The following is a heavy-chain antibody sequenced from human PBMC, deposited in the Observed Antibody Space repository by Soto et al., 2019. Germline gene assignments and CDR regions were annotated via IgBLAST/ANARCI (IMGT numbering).Heavy chain of an antibody. J-gene: IGHJ4*02. CDR3: ARGGWRQIDY. Sequence: QVQLQESGPGLVKPSETLSLTCSVSGGSIGSYYWSWIRQPPGKGLEWIGYIYYSGSTNYNPSLKRRVTISVDTSQNQFSLKLSSVTAADTAVYYCARGGWRQIDYWGQGTLVTVSS. CDR2: IYYSGST. CDR1: GGSIGSYY. V-gene: IGHV4-59*08. D-gene: IGHD3-3*01.